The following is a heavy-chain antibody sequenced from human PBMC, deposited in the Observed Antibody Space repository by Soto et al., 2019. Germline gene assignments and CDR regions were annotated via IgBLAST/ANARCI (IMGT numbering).Heavy chain of an antibody. J-gene: IGHJ6*02. CDR1: GGTFSSYA. D-gene: IGHD2-2*01. CDR3: ARSQGSSTSLEIYYYYYYGMDV. V-gene: IGHV1-69*13. Sequence: ASVKVSCKASGGTFSSYAISWVRQAPGQGLEWMGGIIPISGTANYAQKFQGRVAITADESTSTAYMELSSLRSEDTAVYYCARSQGSSTSLEIYYYYYYGMDVWGQGTTVTVSS. CDR2: IIPISGTA.